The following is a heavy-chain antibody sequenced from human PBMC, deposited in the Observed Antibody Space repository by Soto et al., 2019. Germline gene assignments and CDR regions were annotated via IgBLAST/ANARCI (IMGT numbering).Heavy chain of an antibody. D-gene: IGHD3-22*01. CDR1: GGSISSGGYY. V-gene: IGHV4-31*03. CDR3: ARAQRYYDSSGYRRPYGMDV. CDR2: IYYSGST. J-gene: IGHJ6*02. Sequence: SETLSLTCTVSGGSISSGGYYWSWIRQHPGKGLEWIGYIYYSGSTYYNPSLKSRVTISVDTSKNQFSLKLSSVTAADTAVYYCARAQRYYDSSGYRRPYGMDVWGQGTTVTVSS.